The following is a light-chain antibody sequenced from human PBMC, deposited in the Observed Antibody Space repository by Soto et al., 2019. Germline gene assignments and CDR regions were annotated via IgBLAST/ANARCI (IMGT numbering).Light chain of an antibody. J-gene: IGKJ1*01. V-gene: IGKV3-20*01. CDR3: QQYGSPPQT. CDR1: QSVRSSY. CDR2: GAS. Sequence: EIVLTQSPGTLSLSPGERATLSCRASQSVRSSYLAWYQQKTGQAPRLLIYGASSRDTGIPDRISGSGSGTDFTLTISRLEPEDFAVYYCQQYGSPPQTFGQGTKVDIK.